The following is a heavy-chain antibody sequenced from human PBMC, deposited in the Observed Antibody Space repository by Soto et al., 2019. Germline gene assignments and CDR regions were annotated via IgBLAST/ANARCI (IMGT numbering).Heavy chain of an antibody. CDR3: ARVSQSFIEYFQH. D-gene: IGHD3-16*02. J-gene: IGHJ1*01. CDR1: GFTFSSYE. V-gene: IGHV3-48*03. Sequence: AGGSLRLSCAASGFTFSSYELIWVRQAPGMGLEWVSYISNTGYNIHYADSVKGRFTISRDNAKNLLFLQMNSLRVEDTAVYYCARVSQSFIEYFQHWGQGTLVTVSS. CDR2: ISNTGYNI.